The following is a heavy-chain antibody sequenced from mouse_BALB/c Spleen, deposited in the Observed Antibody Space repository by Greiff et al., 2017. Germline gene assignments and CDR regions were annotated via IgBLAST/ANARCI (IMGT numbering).Heavy chain of an antibody. D-gene: IGHD2-1*01. J-gene: IGHJ2*01. Sequence: VQLQQSGAELVRPGPSVKVSCKASGYAFTNYLIEWVKQRPGQGLEWIGVINPGSGGTNYNEKFKGKATLTADKSSSTAYMQLSSLTSDDSAVYFCARARGNYYFDDWGQGTTLTVSS. CDR3: ARARGNYYFDD. V-gene: IGHV1-54*01. CDR2: INPGSGGT. CDR1: GYAFTNYL.